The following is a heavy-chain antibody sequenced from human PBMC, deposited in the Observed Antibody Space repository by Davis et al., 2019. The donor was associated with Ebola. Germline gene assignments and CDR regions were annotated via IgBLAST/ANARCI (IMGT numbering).Heavy chain of an antibody. J-gene: IGHJ6*02. D-gene: IGHD3-10*01. V-gene: IGHV4-4*02. Sequence: SETLSLTCAVSGGSISSSNWWSWVRQPPGKGLEWIGEINHSGSTNYNPSLKSRVTISVDTSKNQFSLKLSSVTAADTAVYYFASFFGYYYYGMDVWGQGTTVTVSS. CDR2: INHSGST. CDR3: ASFFGYYYYGMDV. CDR1: GGSISSSNW.